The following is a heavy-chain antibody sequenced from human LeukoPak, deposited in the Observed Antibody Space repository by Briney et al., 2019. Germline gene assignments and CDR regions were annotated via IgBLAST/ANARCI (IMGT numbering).Heavy chain of an antibody. Sequence: SQTLSLTCGVSGDSVSGGNYSWSWIRQPPGKGLEWIGYIYYSGSTYYNPSLKSRVTISVDTSKNQFSLKLSSVTAADTAVYYCARDPGARYYYYYGMDVWGQGTTVTVSS. CDR1: GDSVSGGNYS. CDR3: ARDPGARYYYYYGMDV. V-gene: IGHV4-30-4*01. J-gene: IGHJ6*02. CDR2: IYYSGST.